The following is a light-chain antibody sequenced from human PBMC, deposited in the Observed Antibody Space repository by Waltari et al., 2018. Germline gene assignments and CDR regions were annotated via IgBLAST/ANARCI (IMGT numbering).Light chain of an antibody. CDR3: QQRTNWPRT. CDR2: DAS. CDR1: QTISTN. V-gene: IGKV3-11*01. J-gene: IGKJ2*02. Sequence: EIVLTQSPATLSLSPGEGATLSCRASQTISTNLAWYQQKAGQAPRLLIYDASKRATGIPARFSGSGSGTDFTLTISSLEPEDFALYYCQQRTNWPRTFGQGTKLEIK.